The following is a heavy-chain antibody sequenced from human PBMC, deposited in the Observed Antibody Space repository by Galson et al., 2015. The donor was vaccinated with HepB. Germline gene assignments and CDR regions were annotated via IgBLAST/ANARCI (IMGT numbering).Heavy chain of an antibody. Sequence: SLRLSCAASGFTFRSYAMSWVRQAPGKGLEWVSAISGSGGSTYYADSVKGRFTISRDNSKNTLYLQMNSLRAEDTAVYYCAKGGLVGATRYNFDYWGQGTLVTVSS. J-gene: IGHJ4*02. CDR2: ISGSGGST. CDR3: AKGGLVGATRYNFDY. D-gene: IGHD1-26*01. CDR1: GFTFRSYA. V-gene: IGHV3-23*01.